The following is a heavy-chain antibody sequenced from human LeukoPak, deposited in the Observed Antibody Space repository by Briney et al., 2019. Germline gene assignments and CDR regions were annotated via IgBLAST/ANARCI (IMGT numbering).Heavy chain of an antibody. D-gene: IGHD6-13*01. J-gene: IGHJ3*02. Sequence: PSETLSLTCTVSGGSISSYYWSWIRQPPGKGLEWIGYIYYSGSTNYNPSLKSRVTISVDTSKNQFSLKLSSVTAADTAVYYCARGGGSSWYNAALDIWGQGTMVSVSS. CDR3: ARGGGSSWYNAALDI. V-gene: IGHV4-59*01. CDR2: IYYSGST. CDR1: GGSISSYY.